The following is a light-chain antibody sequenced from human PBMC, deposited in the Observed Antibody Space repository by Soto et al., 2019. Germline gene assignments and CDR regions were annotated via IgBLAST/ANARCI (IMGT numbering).Light chain of an antibody. CDR2: QTS. CDR3: LQYNTLYN. J-gene: IGKJ2*01. CDR1: QRLSGW. Sequence: DIQMTQFPSTLSASVGDRVTITCRASQRLSGWLAWYQQKPRKAPKLLIYQTSRLQSGVPSRFSGSGSDTEVTLTISSLQPDDFATYYCLQYNTLYNFGQGTRLGIK. V-gene: IGKV1-5*03.